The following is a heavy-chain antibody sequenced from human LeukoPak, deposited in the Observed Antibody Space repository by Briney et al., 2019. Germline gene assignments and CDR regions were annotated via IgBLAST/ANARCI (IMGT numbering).Heavy chain of an antibody. Sequence: GESLRLSCTASGYTFINYGMHWVRQAPGQGLEWVAVTSYDGSQSFYSDSVRGRFTISRDDSENTVYLQMTSLTLEDTAVYYCAKDDAGLPDYWGQGTLVIVSS. D-gene: IGHD2-15*01. CDR3: AKDDAGLPDY. J-gene: IGHJ4*02. CDR1: GYTFINYG. V-gene: IGHV3-30*18. CDR2: TSYDGSQS.